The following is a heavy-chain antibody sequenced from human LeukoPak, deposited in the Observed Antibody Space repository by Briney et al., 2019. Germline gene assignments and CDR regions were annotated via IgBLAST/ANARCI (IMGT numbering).Heavy chain of an antibody. CDR1: GFTFSSYW. CDR2: IKQDGSEK. V-gene: IGHV3-7*01. J-gene: IGHJ3*02. CDR3: ARGGYSSSWYEVGITAFDI. Sequence: PGGSLRLSCAASGFTFSSYWMSWVRQAPGKGLEWVANIKQDGSEKYYVDSVKGRFTISRDNAKNSLYLQMNSLRAEDTAVYYCARGGYSSSWYEVGITAFDIWGQGTMVTVSS. D-gene: IGHD6-13*01.